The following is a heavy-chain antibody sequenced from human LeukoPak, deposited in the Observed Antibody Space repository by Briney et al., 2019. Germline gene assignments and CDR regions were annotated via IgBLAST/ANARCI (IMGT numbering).Heavy chain of an antibody. CDR2: IYYSGST. CDR3: ARHEYSGSYYGLSWFDP. V-gene: IGHV4-39*01. J-gene: IGHJ5*02. D-gene: IGHD1-26*01. CDR1: GGSISSSGYY. Sequence: SETLSLTCTVSGGSISSSGYYWGWIRQPPGKGLEWIASIYYSGSTYYNPPLKSRVTISVDTYKNQLSLKLSSLTAADTAVYYCARHEYSGSYYGLSWFDPWGQGTLVTVSS.